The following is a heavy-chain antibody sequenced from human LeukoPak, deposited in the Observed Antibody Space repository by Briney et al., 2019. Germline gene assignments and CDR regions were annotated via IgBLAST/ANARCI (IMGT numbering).Heavy chain of an antibody. Sequence: KAGGSLRLSCAASGFTFSSYNMNWVGQAPGKGLEWVSSITSSRSYIYYADSVKGRFTLSRDNAKNSLYLQMDSLRVEDTAMYYCARDPYSGNYGAYYYYYMDVWGKGTTVTISS. CDR2: ITSSRSYI. CDR3: ARDPYSGNYGAYYYYYMDV. D-gene: IGHD1-26*01. CDR1: GFTFSSYN. V-gene: IGHV3-21*06. J-gene: IGHJ6*03.